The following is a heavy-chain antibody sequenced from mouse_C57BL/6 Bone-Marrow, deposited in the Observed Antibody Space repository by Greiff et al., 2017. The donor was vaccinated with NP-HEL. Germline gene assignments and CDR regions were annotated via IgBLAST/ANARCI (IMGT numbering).Heavy chain of an antibody. CDR3: ANPSQVAWFAY. Sequence: QVQLKESGAELVKPGASVKISCKASGYAFSSYWMNWVKQRPGKGLEWIGQIYPGDGDTNYNGKFKGKATLTADKSSSTAYMQLSSLTSEDYAVYFCANPSQVAWFAYWGQGTLVTVSA. CDR1: GYAFSSYW. V-gene: IGHV1-80*01. J-gene: IGHJ3*01. D-gene: IGHD1-1*02. CDR2: IYPGDGDT.